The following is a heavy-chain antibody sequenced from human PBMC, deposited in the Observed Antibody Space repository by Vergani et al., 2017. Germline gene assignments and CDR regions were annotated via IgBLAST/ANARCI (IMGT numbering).Heavy chain of an antibody. V-gene: IGHV3-23*04. Sequence: EVQLVESGGDLAQPGGSLTLSCVAYGLVFSDYTMSWVRQAPGRGLEWVSIISGSATGGVTYVADSVKGRFTIFRDNAKNSLYLQMNSLKVEDTAVYYCAREYSSSSGRGFDIWGQGTKVTVSS. CDR3: AREYSSSSGRGFDI. J-gene: IGHJ3*02. D-gene: IGHD6-6*01. CDR1: GLVFSDYT. CDR2: ISGSATGGVT.